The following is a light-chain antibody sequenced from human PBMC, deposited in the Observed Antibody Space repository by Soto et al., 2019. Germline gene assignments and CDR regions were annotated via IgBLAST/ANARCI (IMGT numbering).Light chain of an antibody. J-gene: IGKJ1*01. CDR1: QSVSID. Sequence: DIVMTQSPVTLCVHPGAGATVSWRASQSVSIDLAWYQQTPGQAPRLLIYGASTRATGIPARFSGSASGTEFTLTISSLQSEDFAVYYCQQSNKSPLTFGQGTKGDIK. V-gene: IGKV3-15*01. CDR2: GAS. CDR3: QQSNKSPLT.